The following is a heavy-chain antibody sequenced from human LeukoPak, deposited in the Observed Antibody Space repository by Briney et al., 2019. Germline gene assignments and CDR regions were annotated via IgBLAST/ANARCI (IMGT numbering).Heavy chain of an antibody. V-gene: IGHV4-34*01. D-gene: IGHD3-16*01. CDR1: GGSFSGYY. CDR2: IYYSGST. Sequence: SETLSLTCAVYGGSFSGYYWGWIRQPPGKGLEWIGNIYYSGSTNYNPSLKSRVTISVDTSKNQFSLTLNSVTAADTAVYYCARVITVRGVIFDYWGQGTLVTVSS. CDR3: ARVITVRGVIFDY. J-gene: IGHJ4*02.